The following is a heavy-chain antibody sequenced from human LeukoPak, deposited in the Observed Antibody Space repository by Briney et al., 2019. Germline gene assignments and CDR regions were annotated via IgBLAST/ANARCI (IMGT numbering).Heavy chain of an antibody. J-gene: IGHJ6*03. D-gene: IGHD6-19*01. CDR2: IYTSGST. CDR1: GGSISSYY. V-gene: IGHV4-4*07. CDR3: ARDSSGWYRGSYYYYMDV. Sequence: SETLSLTCTVSGGSISSYYWSWIRQPAGKGLEWIGRIYTSGSTNYNPSLKSRVTMSVDTSKNQFSLKLSSVTAADTAVYYCARDSSGWYRGSYYYYMDVWGKGTTVTVSS.